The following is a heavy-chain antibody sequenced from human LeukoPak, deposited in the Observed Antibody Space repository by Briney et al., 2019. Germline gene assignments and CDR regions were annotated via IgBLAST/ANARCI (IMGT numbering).Heavy chain of an antibody. CDR3: ARLSGYDYGLVDY. D-gene: IGHD5-12*01. Sequence: GESLKISCEGSGYTFTSYWIAWVRQMPGKGLEWMGIIYPGDSDTRYSPSFQGQVTISADKSISTAYLQWSSLTASDTAMYYCARLSGYDYGLVDYWGQGTLVTVSS. J-gene: IGHJ4*02. CDR2: IYPGDSDT. V-gene: IGHV5-51*01. CDR1: GYTFTSYW.